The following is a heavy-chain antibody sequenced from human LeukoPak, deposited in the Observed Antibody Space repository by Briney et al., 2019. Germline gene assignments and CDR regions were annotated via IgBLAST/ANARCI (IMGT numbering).Heavy chain of an antibody. CDR1: GYTFTSYA. CDR2: INAGNGNT. CDR3: ARVPAHIMVRGVIAAFDI. V-gene: IGHV1-3*01. Sequence: GASVKVSCKASGYTFTSYAMHWVRQAPGQRLEWMGWINAGNGNTKYSQKFQGRVTITRDTSASTAYMELSSLRSEDTAVYYCARVPAHIMVRGVIAAFDIWGQGTMVTVSS. J-gene: IGHJ3*02. D-gene: IGHD3-10*01.